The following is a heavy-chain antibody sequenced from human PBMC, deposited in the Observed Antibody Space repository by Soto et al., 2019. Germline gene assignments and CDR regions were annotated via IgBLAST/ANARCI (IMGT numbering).Heavy chain of an antibody. D-gene: IGHD6-19*01. V-gene: IGHV4-4*07. CDR2: IYTSGST. CDR3: ARSRYSGGWLLYGEYFDY. Sequence: SETLSLTCTVSGGSISSYYWSWIRQPAGKGLEWIGRIYTSGSTNYNPSLKSRVTMSVDTSKNQFSLKLSSVTAADTAVYYCARSRYSGGWLLYGEYFDYWGQGTLVTVSS. CDR1: GGSISSYY. J-gene: IGHJ4*02.